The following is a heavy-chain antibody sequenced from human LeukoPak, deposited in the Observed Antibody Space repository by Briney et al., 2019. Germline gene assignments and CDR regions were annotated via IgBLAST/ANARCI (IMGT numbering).Heavy chain of an antibody. Sequence: GASVKVSCKASGYTFTVYAMHWVRQAPGQRLEWMGWINAGNGNTKYSQKFQGRVTITRDTSASTAYMELSSLRSEDTAVFYCAREGLLLERAFDIWGQGTMVTVSS. CDR3: AREGLLLERAFDI. J-gene: IGHJ3*02. D-gene: IGHD1-26*01. V-gene: IGHV1-3*01. CDR1: GYTFTVYA. CDR2: INAGNGNT.